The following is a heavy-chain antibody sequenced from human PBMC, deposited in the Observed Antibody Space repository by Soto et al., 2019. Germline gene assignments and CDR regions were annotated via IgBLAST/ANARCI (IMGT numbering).Heavy chain of an antibody. CDR1: GFPFSSYD. J-gene: IGHJ6*02. CDR2: IGTAGDP. D-gene: IGHD2-15*01. CDR3: ARAYTGRLPRRADYYYALDV. V-gene: IGHV3-13*05. Sequence: SCAASGFPFSSYDMHWVRQATGKGLEWVSAIGTAGDPYYPGSVKGRFTISRENAKNSMFLQMNSVTVGDTAVYYCARAYTGRLPRRADYYYALDVWGQGIMVTVSS.